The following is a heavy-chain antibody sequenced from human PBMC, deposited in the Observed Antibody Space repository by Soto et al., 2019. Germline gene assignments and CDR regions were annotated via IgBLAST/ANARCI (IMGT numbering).Heavy chain of an antibody. Sequence: SETLSLTCTVSGGSISSGDYYWSWIRQPPGKGLEWIGYIYYSGSTYYNPSLKSRVTISVDTSKNQFSLKLSSVTAADTAVYYCARDSRRFGELFSYYYGMDVWGQGTTVTVSS. CDR3: ARDSRRFGELFSYYYGMDV. J-gene: IGHJ6*02. V-gene: IGHV4-30-4*01. CDR2: IYYSGST. D-gene: IGHD3-10*01. CDR1: GGSISSGDYY.